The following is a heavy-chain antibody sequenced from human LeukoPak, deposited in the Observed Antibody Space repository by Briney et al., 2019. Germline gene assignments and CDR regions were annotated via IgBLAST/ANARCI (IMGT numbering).Heavy chain of an antibody. CDR1: GFTFSSYA. CDR3: AKAGGATVTRYYFDY. V-gene: IGHV3-23*01. J-gene: IGHJ4*02. Sequence: PGGSLRLSCAASGFTFSSYAMSWVRQAPGKGLEWVSAISGSGGSTYYADSVQGRFTISRDNSKNTLYLQMNSLRAEDTAVYYCAKAGGATVTRYYFDYWGQGTLVTVSS. D-gene: IGHD4-17*01. CDR2: ISGSGGST.